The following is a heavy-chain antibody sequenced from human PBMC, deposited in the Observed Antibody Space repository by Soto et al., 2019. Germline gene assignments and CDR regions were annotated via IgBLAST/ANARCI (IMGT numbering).Heavy chain of an antibody. D-gene: IGHD5-18*01. CDR2: ISGSGGST. V-gene: IGHV3-23*01. CDR1: GFTFSSYA. CDR3: AKDRAALVTSSFNYFDY. Sequence: GGSLSLSCAASGFTFSSYAMSWVRQAPGKGLEWVSAISGSGGSTYYADSVKGRFTISRDNSKNTLYLQMNSLRAEDTAVYYCAKDRAALVTSSFNYFDYWGQGTLVTVSS. J-gene: IGHJ4*02.